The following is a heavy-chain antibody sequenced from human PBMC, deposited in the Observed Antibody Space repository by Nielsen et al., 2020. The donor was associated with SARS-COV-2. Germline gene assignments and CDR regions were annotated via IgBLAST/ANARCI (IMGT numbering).Heavy chain of an antibody. CDR1: GYTFTGYY. CDR3: AREDRTNYYYGMDV. J-gene: IGHJ6*02. D-gene: IGHD3-16*02. V-gene: IGHV1-2*06. CDR2: INPNSGGT. Sequence: ASVKVSCKASGYTFTGYYMHWVRQAPGQGLEWMGRINPNSGGTNYAQKFQGRVTMTRDTSTSTVYMELSSLRSEDTAVYYCAREDRTNYYYGMDVWGQGTTVTVSS.